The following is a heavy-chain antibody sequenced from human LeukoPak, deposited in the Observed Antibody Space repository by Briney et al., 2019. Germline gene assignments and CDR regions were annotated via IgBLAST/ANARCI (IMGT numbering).Heavy chain of an antibody. CDR2: IIPIFGTA. V-gene: IGHV1-69*01. CDR1: GGTFSSYA. Sequence: ASVKVSCKASGGTFSSYAISWVRQAPGQGLEWMGGIIPIFGTANYAQKFQGRVTITADESTSTAYMELSSLRSEDTAVYYCARADSSGYPGTPNIDPWGQGTLVTVSS. CDR3: ARADSSGYPGTPNIDP. D-gene: IGHD3-22*01. J-gene: IGHJ5*02.